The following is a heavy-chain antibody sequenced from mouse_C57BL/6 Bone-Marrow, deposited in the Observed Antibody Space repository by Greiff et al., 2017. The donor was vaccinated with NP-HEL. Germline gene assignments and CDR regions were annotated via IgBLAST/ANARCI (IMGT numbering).Heavy chain of an antibody. CDR2: ISYDGSN. D-gene: IGHD4-1*01. Sequence: EVKLVESGPGLVKPSQSLSLTCSVTGYSITSGYYWNWIRQFPGNKLEWMGYISYDGSNNYNPSLKNRISITRDTSKNQFFLKLNSVTTEDTATYYCAREGLGPHWYFDVWGTGTTVTVSS. CDR1: GYSITSGYY. V-gene: IGHV3-6*01. J-gene: IGHJ1*03. CDR3: AREGLGPHWYFDV.